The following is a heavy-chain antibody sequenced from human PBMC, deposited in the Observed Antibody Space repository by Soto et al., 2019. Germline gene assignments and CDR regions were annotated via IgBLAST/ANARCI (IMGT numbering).Heavy chain of an antibody. Sequence: EVQLLESGGGLVQPGGSLRLSCADSAFTFSTYAVSWVRQAPGKGLEWVSTISGSGGSTYYADSVKGRFTISRDNSKNTLYLQMNSLRAEDTAVYYCAKGRAFGYYYMDVWGKGTTVTVSS. CDR1: AFTFSTYA. V-gene: IGHV3-23*01. J-gene: IGHJ6*03. CDR2: ISGSGGST. CDR3: AKGRAFGYYYMDV. D-gene: IGHD3-10*01.